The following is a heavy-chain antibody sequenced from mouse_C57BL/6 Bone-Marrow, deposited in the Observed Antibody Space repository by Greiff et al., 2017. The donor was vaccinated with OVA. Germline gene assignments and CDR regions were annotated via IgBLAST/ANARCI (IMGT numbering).Heavy chain of an antibody. J-gene: IGHJ4*01. CDR2: ISNGGGST. CDR1: GFTFSDFY. CDR3: ARLDAMDY. Sequence: EVKLVESGGGLVQPGGSLKLSCAASGFTFSDFYMYWIRQTPEKRLEWVACISNGGGSTYYPDTVKGRVTISRDNAKNTLYLQMSRLKAEVTAMYYCARLDAMDYWGQGTAVTVSS. V-gene: IGHV5-12*01.